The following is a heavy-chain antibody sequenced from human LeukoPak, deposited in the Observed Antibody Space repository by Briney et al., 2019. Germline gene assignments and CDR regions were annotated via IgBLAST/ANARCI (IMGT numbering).Heavy chain of an antibody. D-gene: IGHD5-18*01. Sequence: GGSLRLSCAASGFTFSSYAMSWVRQAPGKGLEWVSAISGSGGSTYYADSVKGRFTISRDNSKNTLYLQMNSLRAEDTAVYYCAKDSPYSYGTTEYFDYWGQGTLVTVSS. CDR3: AKDSPYSYGTTEYFDY. CDR2: ISGSGGST. CDR1: GFTFSSYA. V-gene: IGHV3-23*01. J-gene: IGHJ4*02.